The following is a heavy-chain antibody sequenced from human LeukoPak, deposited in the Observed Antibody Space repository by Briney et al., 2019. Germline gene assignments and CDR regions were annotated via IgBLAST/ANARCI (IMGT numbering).Heavy chain of an antibody. CDR1: GITLSNYG. Sequence: PGGSLRLSCAVSGITLSNYGMSWVRQAPGKGLEWVAGLSGSGGGTNYADSVQGRFTISRDNAKNSLFLQMNSLRAEDTAVYYCAREGFLDYWGQGTLVTVSS. V-gene: IGHV3-23*01. J-gene: IGHJ4*02. CDR3: AREGFLDY. D-gene: IGHD2/OR15-2a*01. CDR2: LSGSGGGT.